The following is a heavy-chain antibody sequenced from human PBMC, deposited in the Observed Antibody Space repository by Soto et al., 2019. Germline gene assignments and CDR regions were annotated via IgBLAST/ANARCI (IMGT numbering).Heavy chain of an antibody. CDR1: GYTFTSYG. V-gene: IGHV1-18*01. D-gene: IGHD1-26*01. CDR2: ISAYNGNT. CDR3: ARGRASSGSYYMFDP. Sequence: AAVKVTCNASGYTFTSYGISWVRQAPGQGLERMGWISAYNGNTNYAQKLQGRATMTTDTSTSTAYMELRSLRSDDTAVYYCARGRASSGSYYMFDPWGQATLVSVSS. J-gene: IGHJ5*02.